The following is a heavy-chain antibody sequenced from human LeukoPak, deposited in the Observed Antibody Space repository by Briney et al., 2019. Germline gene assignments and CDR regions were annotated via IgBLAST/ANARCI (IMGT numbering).Heavy chain of an antibody. J-gene: IGHJ4*02. V-gene: IGHV3-30-3*02. CDR1: DFIFGNYP. D-gene: IGHD3-22*01. Sequence: PGGSLRLSCAASDFIFGNYPMHWVRQAPGKGLEWVAVISGDGSNEHYADSAKGRFTVSRDNAKSTAYLQMNSLRSEDTAVYYCAKNDPDSSEDWGQGTLVTVSS. CDR2: ISGDGSNE. CDR3: AKNDPDSSED.